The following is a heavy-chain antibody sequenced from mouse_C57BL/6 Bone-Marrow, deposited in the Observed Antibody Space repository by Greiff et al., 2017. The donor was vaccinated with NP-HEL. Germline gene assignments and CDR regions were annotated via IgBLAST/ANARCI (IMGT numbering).Heavy chain of an antibody. D-gene: IGHD1-1*01. Sequence: EVQLVESGGGLVKPGGSLKLSCAASGFTFSSYAMSWVRQTPEKRLGWVATISDGGSYTSYPDNVKGRFTISRDNAKNNLYLQMSHLKSEDTAMYYCARGHYGSPPWFAYWGQGTLVTVSA. CDR2: ISDGGSYT. CDR3: ARGHYGSPPWFAY. J-gene: IGHJ3*01. CDR1: GFTFSSYA. V-gene: IGHV5-4*01.